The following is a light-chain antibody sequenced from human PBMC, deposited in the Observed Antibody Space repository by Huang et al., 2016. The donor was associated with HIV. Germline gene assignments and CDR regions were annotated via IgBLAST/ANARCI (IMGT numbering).Light chain of an antibody. CDR2: GAS. CDR1: QSVNRK. V-gene: IGKV3-15*01. Sequence: EIVMKQSPATLSLSPGERATLTCRASQSVNRKLAWYQQKPGQDPRLLIYGASTRATGVPGRFSGSGSGTEFTLTISSLQSEDFAVYYCQQYSKWPPNTFGQGTKLESK. J-gene: IGKJ2*01. CDR3: QQYSKWPPNT.